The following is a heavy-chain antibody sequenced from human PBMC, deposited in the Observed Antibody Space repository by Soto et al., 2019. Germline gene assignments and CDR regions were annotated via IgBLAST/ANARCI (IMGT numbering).Heavy chain of an antibody. Sequence: QVQLVQSGAEVKKPGSSVKVSCKASGGTFSSYAISWVRQAPGQGLEWMGGIIPIFGAANYAQKFQGRVTMTADESTSTAYMGLSSLRSEDTAVYYCAHSPAAYYYYGMDVWGQGTTVTVSS. CDR3: AHSPAAYYYYGMDV. D-gene: IGHD2-15*01. V-gene: IGHV1-69*01. CDR1: GGTFSSYA. J-gene: IGHJ6*02. CDR2: IIPIFGAA.